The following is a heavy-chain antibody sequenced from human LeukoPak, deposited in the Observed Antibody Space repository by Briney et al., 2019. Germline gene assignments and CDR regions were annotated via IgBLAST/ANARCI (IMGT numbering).Heavy chain of an antibody. CDR2: ISGSGGST. CDR1: GFTFSSYA. D-gene: IGHD6-19*01. V-gene: IGHV3-23*01. CDR3: ANFKFGSSGWCDY. Sequence: PGGSLRLSCAASGFTFSSYAMSWVRQAPWKGLEWVSPISGSGGSTYYADSVKGRFTISRDNSKKTQYLQINRLRAEETDGYNFANFKFGSSGWCDYWGEGTLVTVSS. J-gene: IGHJ4*02.